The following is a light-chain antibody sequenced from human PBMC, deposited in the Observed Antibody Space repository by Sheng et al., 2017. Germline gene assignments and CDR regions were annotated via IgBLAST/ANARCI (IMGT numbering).Light chain of an antibody. CDR1: QSIKKY. V-gene: IGKV1-39*01. J-gene: IGKJ1*01. CDR2: GTS. CDR3: QQSYNTPWT. Sequence: DIQMTQSPSSLSASVGDRVTIICRASQSIKKYLNWYQQKPGMAPKLLIYGTSTLQTGVPSKFSGSGSETDFTLTISSLQPEDIATYYCQQSYNTPWTFGQGTKVEI.